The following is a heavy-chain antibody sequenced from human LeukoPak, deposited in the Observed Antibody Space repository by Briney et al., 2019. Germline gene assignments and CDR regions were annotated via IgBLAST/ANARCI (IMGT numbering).Heavy chain of an antibody. J-gene: IGHJ4*02. D-gene: IGHD3-10*01. CDR2: IKEDGREK. Sequence: GGSLRLSCATSGFTFSSSWMSWVRQAPGKGLECVANIKEDGREKYYVDSVMGRFTISRDNAKNSLYLQMSSLRAEDTAVYYCARGGRPDYWGQGTLVTVSS. CDR3: ARGGRPDY. CDR1: GFTFSSSW. V-gene: IGHV3-7*01.